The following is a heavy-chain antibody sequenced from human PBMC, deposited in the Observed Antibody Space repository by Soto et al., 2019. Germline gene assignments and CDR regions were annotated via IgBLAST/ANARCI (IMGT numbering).Heavy chain of an antibody. J-gene: IGHJ6*02. D-gene: IGHD3-9*01. CDR2: INPSGGST. CDR3: ARDRLWSPYYDILTGTYGMDV. Sequence: ASVKVSCKASGYTFTSYYMHWVRQAPGQGLEWMGIINPSGGSTSYAQKFQGRVTMTRDTSTSTVYMELSSLRSEDTAVYYCARDRLWSPYYDILTGTYGMDVWGQGTTVTVS. V-gene: IGHV1-46*01. CDR1: GYTFTSYY.